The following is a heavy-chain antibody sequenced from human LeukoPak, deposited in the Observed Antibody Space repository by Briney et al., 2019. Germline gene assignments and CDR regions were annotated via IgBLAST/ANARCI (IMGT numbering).Heavy chain of an antibody. CDR3: AKDKPMVRSRYKDV. D-gene: IGHD5-18*01. V-gene: IGHV1-2*02. CDR2: IYLNSGDT. CDR1: GDTFTFCS. Sequence: ASVKVSFNTSGDTFTFCSLCLLREAPGEGLEWMGWIYLNSGDTNYAQKFQGGVTMTRDTSISTAYMEMRRLRSDDTAVYYGAKDKPMVRSRYKDVWGEGTTVTVSS. J-gene: IGHJ6*03.